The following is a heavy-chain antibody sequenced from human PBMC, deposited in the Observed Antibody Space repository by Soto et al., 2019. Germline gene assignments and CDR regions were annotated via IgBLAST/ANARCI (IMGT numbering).Heavy chain of an antibody. CDR2: TYYRSKWYT. D-gene: IGHD3-3*01. CDR1: GDSVSSNSAA. Sequence: SRTLSLTCAISGDSVSSNSAAWNWIRQSPSRGLEWLGRTYYRSKWYTDYAESVRSRLTIIPDTSRDQVSLSLHSVTPEDTAVYYCARREEWSRSGGLHVWGHGNTVPVS. V-gene: IGHV6-1*01. CDR3: ARREEWSRSGGLHV. J-gene: IGHJ6*02.